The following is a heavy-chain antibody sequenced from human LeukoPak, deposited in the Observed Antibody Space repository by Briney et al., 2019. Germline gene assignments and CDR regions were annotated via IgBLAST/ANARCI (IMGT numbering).Heavy chain of an antibody. V-gene: IGHV3-21*01. D-gene: IGHD6-19*01. CDR2: ISSSSSYI. CDR1: GFTFSSYA. CDR3: AREVAVAGSFDY. Sequence: GESLRLSCAASGFTFSSYAMSWVRQAPGKGLEWVSSISSSSSYIYYADSVKGRFTISRDNAKNSLYLQMNSLRAEDTAVYYCAREVAVAGSFDYWGQGTLVTVSS. J-gene: IGHJ4*02.